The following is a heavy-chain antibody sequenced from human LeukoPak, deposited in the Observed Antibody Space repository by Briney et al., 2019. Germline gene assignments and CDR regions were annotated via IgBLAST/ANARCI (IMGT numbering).Heavy chain of an antibody. CDR2: ISYDGSNK. J-gene: IGHJ4*02. CDR1: GFTFSSYA. CDR3: AKMSLSVAAEGGSRFAVDY. D-gene: IGHD3-16*01. V-gene: IGHV3-30-3*02. Sequence: PGGSLRLSCAASGFTFSSYAMHWVRQAPGKGLEWVAVISYDGSNKYYADSVKGRFTISRDNSKNTLYLQMNSLRAEDTAVYYCAKMSLSVAAEGGSRFAVDYWGQGTLVTVSS.